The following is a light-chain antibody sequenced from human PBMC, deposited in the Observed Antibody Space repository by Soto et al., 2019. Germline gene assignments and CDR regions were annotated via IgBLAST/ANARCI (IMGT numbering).Light chain of an antibody. V-gene: IGKV3-15*01. J-gene: IGKJ2*01. CDR3: QQYVSWPPMYT. Sequence: EIVMTQSPATLSVSPGERATLSCRASQSVSSNLAWYQQKPGQAPRLLIYVASTRATGIPARFGGSGSGTEYTLTISSLQSEDFAVYYCQQYVSWPPMYTFGQGTKLEIK. CDR2: VAS. CDR1: QSVSSN.